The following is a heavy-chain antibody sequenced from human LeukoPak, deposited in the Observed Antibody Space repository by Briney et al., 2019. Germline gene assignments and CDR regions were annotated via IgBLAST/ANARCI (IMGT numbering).Heavy chain of an antibody. CDR3: ARDMAYDILTGYPLIYFDY. V-gene: IGHV1-2*02. CDR1: GYTFTGYY. J-gene: IGHJ4*02. D-gene: IGHD3-9*01. Sequence: ASVRVSCTASGYTFTGYYMHWVRQAPGQGLKWMGWINPNSGGTNYAQKFQGRVTMTRDTSISTAYMELSRLRSDDTAAYYCARDMAYDILTGYPLIYFDYWGQGGLATLSS. CDR2: INPNSGGT.